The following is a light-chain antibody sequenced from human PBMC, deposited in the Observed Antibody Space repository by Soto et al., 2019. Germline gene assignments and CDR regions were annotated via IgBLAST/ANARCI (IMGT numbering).Light chain of an antibody. V-gene: IGKV3-11*01. CDR2: DAS. CDR3: QQRSNWPLT. CDR1: QSINNY. Sequence: EIVLAQSPATLSLSPGERATLSCRASQSINNYLAWYQQKPGLPPRLVIFDASNRATGIPVRFTGSGSGTDFTLTISSLEPEDFAVYFCQQRSNWPLTFGGGTKVEI. J-gene: IGKJ4*01.